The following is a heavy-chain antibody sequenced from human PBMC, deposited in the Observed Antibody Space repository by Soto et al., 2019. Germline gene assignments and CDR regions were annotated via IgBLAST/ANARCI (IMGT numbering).Heavy chain of an antibody. J-gene: IGHJ4*02. Sequence: GGSLRLSCAASGFTFSSYWMHWVRQAPGKGLVWVSRINSDGSSTSYADSVKGRFTISRDNAKNTLHLQMNSLRAEDTAVYYCARGPPSGWGSRNWYFDYWGQGTLVTVFS. D-gene: IGHD2-21*01. CDR3: ARGPPSGWGSRNWYFDY. V-gene: IGHV3-74*01. CDR2: INSDGSST. CDR1: GFTFSSYW.